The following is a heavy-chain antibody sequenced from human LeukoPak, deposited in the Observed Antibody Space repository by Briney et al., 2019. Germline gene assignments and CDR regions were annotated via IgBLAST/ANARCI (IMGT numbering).Heavy chain of an antibody. D-gene: IGHD6-6*01. CDR1: GGTFSSYA. CDR2: IIPIFGTA. Sequence: SVKVSCKASGGTFSSYAISWARQAPGQGLEWIGGIIPIFGTANYAQKFQGRVTITADESTSTAYMELSSLRSEDTAVYYSARRGGSSSGNYYYYYMDVWGKGTTVTVSS. J-gene: IGHJ6*03. CDR3: ARRGGSSSGNYYYYYMDV. V-gene: IGHV1-69*01.